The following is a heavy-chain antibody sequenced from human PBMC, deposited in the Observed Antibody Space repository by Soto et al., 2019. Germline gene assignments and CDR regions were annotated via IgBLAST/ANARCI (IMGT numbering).Heavy chain of an antibody. J-gene: IGHJ6*02. CDR1: GGTFSSYA. D-gene: IGHD3-22*01. V-gene: IGHV1-69*13. CDR2: IIPIFGTA. CDR3: ARHGIVVVPTPYGMDV. Sequence: SVKVSCKASGGTFSSYAISWVRQAPGQGLEWMGGIIPIFGTANYAQKFQGRVTITADESTSTAYMELSSLRSEDTAVYYCARHGIVVVPTPYGMDVWGQGTTVTVYS.